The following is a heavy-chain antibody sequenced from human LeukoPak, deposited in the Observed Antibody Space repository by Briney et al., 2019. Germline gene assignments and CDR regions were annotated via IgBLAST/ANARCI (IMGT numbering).Heavy chain of an antibody. J-gene: IGHJ4*02. CDR2: IGTGDDT. CDR3: ARGSGSGCPDY. CDR1: GFTFSTYD. D-gene: IGHD6-19*01. V-gene: IGHV3-13*01. Sequence: GGSLRLSCAASGFTFSTYDFHWVRQPTGKGLEWVSAIGTGDDTYYPDSVKGRFTISRDNSKNTLYLQMNSLRAEDTAVYYCARGSGSGCPDYWGQGTLVTVSS.